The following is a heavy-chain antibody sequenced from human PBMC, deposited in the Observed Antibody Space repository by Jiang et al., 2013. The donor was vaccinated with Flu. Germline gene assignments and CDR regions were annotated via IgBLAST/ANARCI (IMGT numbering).Heavy chain of an antibody. CDR3: ARDLDVVLIPTAFCDY. CDR1: GYPFTGYH. V-gene: IGHV1-2*07. J-gene: IGHJ4*02. Sequence: VRMPGASVKVSCKASGYPFTGYHIHWVRQAPGQGPEWMGWINPHSGATNYTHKFQGRVTMTRDTSIRTAYLELTNLTSGDTAIYYCARDLDVVLIPTAFCDYWGLGTLVTVSS. CDR2: INPHSGAT. D-gene: IGHD2-2*03.